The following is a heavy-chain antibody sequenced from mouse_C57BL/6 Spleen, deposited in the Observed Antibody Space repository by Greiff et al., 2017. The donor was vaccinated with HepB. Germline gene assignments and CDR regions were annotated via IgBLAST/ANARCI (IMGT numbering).Heavy chain of an antibody. CDR2: IDPSDSYT. CDR3: ARERDGNYAY. D-gene: IGHD2-1*01. Sequence: QVQLQQSGAELVRPGTSVKLSCKASGYTFTSYWMHWVKQRPGQGLEWIGVIDPSDSYTNYNQKFKGKATLTVDTSSSTAYMQLSSLTSEDSAVYYCARERDGNYAYWGQGTTLTVSS. J-gene: IGHJ2*01. CDR1: GYTFTSYW. V-gene: IGHV1-59*01.